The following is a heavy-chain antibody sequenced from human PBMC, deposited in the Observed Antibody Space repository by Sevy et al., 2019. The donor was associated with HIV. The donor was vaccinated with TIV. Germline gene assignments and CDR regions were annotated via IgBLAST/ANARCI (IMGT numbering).Heavy chain of an antibody. V-gene: IGHV3-30*18. CDR3: AKEAGSGRVTIFGVVIKGFIDY. Sequence: GGSLRLSCAASGFTFSSYGMHWVRQAPGKGLEWVAVISYDGSNKYYADSVKGRFTISRDNSKNTLYLQMNSLRAEDTAVYYCAKEAGSGRVTIFGVVIKGFIDYRGQGTLVTVSS. D-gene: IGHD3-3*01. CDR2: ISYDGSNK. CDR1: GFTFSSYG. J-gene: IGHJ4*02.